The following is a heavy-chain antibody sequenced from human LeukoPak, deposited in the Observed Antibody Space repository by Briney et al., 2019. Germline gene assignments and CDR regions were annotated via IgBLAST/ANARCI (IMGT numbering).Heavy chain of an antibody. D-gene: IGHD1-7*01. Sequence: SETLSLTRTVSGGSTSRYYWSSIRQPPGKGLAWIGYIYYSGSTNYTPSLKSRVPISVDTSKNQFSLKLSSVTAADTAVYYCARRKGDWNSYYFDYWGQGTLVTVSS. CDR1: GGSTSRYY. CDR3: ARRKGDWNSYYFDY. V-gene: IGHV4-59*01. CDR2: IYYSGST. J-gene: IGHJ4*02.